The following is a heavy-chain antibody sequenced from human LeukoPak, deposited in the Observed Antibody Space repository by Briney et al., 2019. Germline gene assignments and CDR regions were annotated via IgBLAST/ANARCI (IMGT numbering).Heavy chain of an antibody. CDR2: ISSSGSTI. CDR3: ARGSLHHSSYGMDV. J-gene: IGHJ6*02. V-gene: IGHV3-11*01. Sequence: GGPLRLSCAASGSTFSDYYMSWIRQAPGKGLEWVSYISSSGSTIYYADSVKGRFTISRDNAKNSLYLQMNSLRAEDTAVYYCARGSLHHSSYGMDVWGQGTTVTVSS. D-gene: IGHD1-14*01. CDR1: GSTFSDYY.